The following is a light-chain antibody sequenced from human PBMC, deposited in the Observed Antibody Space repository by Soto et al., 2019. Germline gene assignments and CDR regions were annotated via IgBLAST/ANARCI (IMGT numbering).Light chain of an antibody. J-gene: IGKJ1*01. CDR3: QQYNSYSWT. CDR1: QNINNW. Sequence: DIQMTQSPSILSASVGDRVTITCRASQNINNWLAWYQQKPGKAPRLLIYEAFSLESGVPSRFGGRGSETEFTLTISSLQPDDFATYYCQQYNSYSWTFGQGTKVDIK. CDR2: EAF. V-gene: IGKV1-5*03.